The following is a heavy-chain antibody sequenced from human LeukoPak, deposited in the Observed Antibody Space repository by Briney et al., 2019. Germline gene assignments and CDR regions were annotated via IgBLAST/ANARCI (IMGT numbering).Heavy chain of an antibody. CDR2: MNPNSGNT. CDR3: ARTPHSSSWPGGWFDP. Sequence: ASVKVSCKASGGTFSGYAINWVRQATGQGLEWMGWMNPNSGNTGYAQKFQGRVTITRNTSTSTAYMELSSLRSEDTAVYYCARTPHSSSWPGGWFDPWGQGTLVTVSS. J-gene: IGHJ5*02. CDR1: GGTFSGYA. V-gene: IGHV1-8*03. D-gene: IGHD6-13*01.